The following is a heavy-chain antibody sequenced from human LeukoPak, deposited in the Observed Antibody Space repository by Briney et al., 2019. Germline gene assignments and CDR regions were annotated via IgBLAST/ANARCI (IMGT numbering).Heavy chain of an antibody. V-gene: IGHV1-46*01. J-gene: IGHJ5*02. CDR2: INPTGGST. CDR1: GYTFTSYY. CDR3: ARDNSVGDNAWWFDP. Sequence: PGASVKVSCKASGYTFTSYYMHWVRQAPAQGLEWMGLINPTGGSTGYAQKFQGRVTMTRDMSTSTDYMELSSLRSEDTAIYYCARDNSVGDNAWWFDPWGQGTLVTVSS. D-gene: IGHD1-26*01.